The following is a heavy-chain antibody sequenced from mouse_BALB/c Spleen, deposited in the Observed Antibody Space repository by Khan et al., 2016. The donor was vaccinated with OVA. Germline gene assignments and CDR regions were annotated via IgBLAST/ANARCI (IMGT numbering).Heavy chain of an antibody. CDR2: IDPYTGGT. CDR1: GYSFTDYN. D-gene: IGHD1-1*01. V-gene: IGHV1S135*01. CDR3: ALIYHYGSGFDD. Sequence: VQLQQSGPELVKPGASVKVSCKASGYSFTDYNMFWVKQSLGKTLEWIGYIDPYTGGTNYNQKFMGRATLTVDKSSSTAFMHLNSLTSGDSAVYYCALIYHYGSGFDDWGQGTTLTVSS. J-gene: IGHJ2*01.